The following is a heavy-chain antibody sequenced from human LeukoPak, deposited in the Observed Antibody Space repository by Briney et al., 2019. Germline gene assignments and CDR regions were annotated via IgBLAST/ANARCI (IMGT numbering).Heavy chain of an antibody. CDR1: GGSISRSDW. Sequence: ASGTLSLTCAVSGGSISRSDWWSWVRQSPGKGLEWIGEIFHSGSTKYNPSLKSRVTISVDKSKNQFSLNLTSVTAADTAMYYCARDASLQTGPFDVWGQGTMVTVSS. V-gene: IGHV4-4*02. CDR3: ARDASLQTGPFDV. J-gene: IGHJ3*01. CDR2: IFHSGST. D-gene: IGHD5-24*01.